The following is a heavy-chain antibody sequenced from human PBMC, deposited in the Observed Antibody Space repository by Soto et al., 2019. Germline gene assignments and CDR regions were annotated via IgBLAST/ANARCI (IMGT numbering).Heavy chain of an antibody. Sequence: SCPTLVNPTQTLTLTSPLSGFSFSTGGVGVGWIRQPPGKALEWLAVIYWDDDKRYNPSLKTRLTITKDTSKNQVVLTMTNMDPVDTATYFCAHSPFFGDKLDYWGQGALVTVSS. D-gene: IGHD2-21*01. CDR3: AHSPFFGDKLDY. J-gene: IGHJ4*02. V-gene: IGHV2-5*02. CDR1: GFSFSTGGVG. CDR2: IYWDDDK.